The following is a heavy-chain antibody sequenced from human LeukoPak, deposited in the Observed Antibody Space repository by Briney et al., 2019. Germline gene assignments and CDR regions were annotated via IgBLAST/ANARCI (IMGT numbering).Heavy chain of an antibody. CDR2: IYIDGST. V-gene: IGHV3-23*03. CDR1: GFTFSNYA. Sequence: GGSLRLSCAASGFTFSNYAMRWVRQAPGMGLEWVSVIYIDGSTYYADSVKGRFTISRDNSKDTLYLQMNSLRAEDTAVYYCAKDLTPRDSRSWYTDAFDIWGQGTMVTVSS. J-gene: IGHJ3*02. CDR3: AKDLTPRDSRSWYTDAFDI. D-gene: IGHD6-13*01.